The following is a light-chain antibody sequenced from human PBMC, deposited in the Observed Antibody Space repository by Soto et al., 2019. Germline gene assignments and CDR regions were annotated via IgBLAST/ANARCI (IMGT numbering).Light chain of an antibody. V-gene: IGKV3-11*01. CDR3: QQRSNWPQIT. CDR1: QSVKTF. CDR2: DEY. J-gene: IGKJ5*01. Sequence: EIDLTQSPATLSLSPVSGPTLSCMASQSVKTFLVRYQQRHGKAPRLLIHDEYQRDAGIPARFSGSGFGTDFTLTISSLEPEDAAVYYCQQRSNWPQITFGQGTRLEIK.